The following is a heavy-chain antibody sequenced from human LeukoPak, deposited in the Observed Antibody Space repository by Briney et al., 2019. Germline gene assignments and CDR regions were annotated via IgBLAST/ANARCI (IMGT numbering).Heavy chain of an antibody. V-gene: IGHV3-21*01. J-gene: IGHJ4*02. CDR1: GFTFTNYA. CDR3: ARVVDTGYDSDY. D-gene: IGHD5-12*01. CDR2: ISGAGT. Sequence: GGSLRLSCAASGFTFTNYAMTWVRQAPGKGLEWVSSISGAGTYYADSVKGRFTISRDNAKKSVFLQMNGLRAEDTAVYYCARVVDTGYDSDYWGLGTLVTVSS.